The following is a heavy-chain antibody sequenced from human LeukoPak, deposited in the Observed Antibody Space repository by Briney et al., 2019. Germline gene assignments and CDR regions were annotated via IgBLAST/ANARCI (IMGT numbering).Heavy chain of an antibody. V-gene: IGHV3-23*01. CDR3: AKPTCSSTSCYSRKDAFDI. J-gene: IGHJ3*02. D-gene: IGHD2-2*01. Sequence: PGGSLRLSCAASGFTFSSYAMSWVRQAPGKGLEWVSAISGSGGSTYYADSVKGRFTISRDYSKNTLYLQMNSLRAEDTAVYYCAKPTCSSTSCYSRKDAFDIWGQGTMVTVSS. CDR2: ISGSGGST. CDR1: GFTFSSYA.